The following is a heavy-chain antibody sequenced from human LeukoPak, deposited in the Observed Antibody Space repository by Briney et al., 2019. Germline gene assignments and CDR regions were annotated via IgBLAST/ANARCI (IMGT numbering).Heavy chain of an antibody. Sequence: PSETLSLTCAVYGGSFSGYYWSWIRQPPEKGLEWIGYIYHSGSTYYNPSLKSRVTISVDRSKNQFSLKLSSVTAADTAVYYCARDRRYCSSTSCYGGFDPWGQGTLVTVSS. CDR3: ARDRRYCSSTSCYGGFDP. D-gene: IGHD2-2*01. J-gene: IGHJ5*02. CDR1: GGSFSGYY. V-gene: IGHV4-34*01. CDR2: IYHSGST.